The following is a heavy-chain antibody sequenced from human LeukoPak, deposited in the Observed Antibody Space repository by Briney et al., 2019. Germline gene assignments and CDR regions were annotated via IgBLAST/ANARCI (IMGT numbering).Heavy chain of an antibody. CDR3: AGGPPHRDYYYYYLDV. V-gene: IGHV1-18*01. D-gene: IGHD5-24*01. CDR2: ISAYNGNI. Sequence: ASVKVSCKASGGTFSSYAISWVRQAPGQGLEWMGWISAYNGNINYAQMLQGRVTMTTDTSTSTAYMDLRSLRSDDTAVYYCAGGPPHRDYYYYYLDVWGTGTTVTVSS. CDR1: GGTFSSYA. J-gene: IGHJ6*03.